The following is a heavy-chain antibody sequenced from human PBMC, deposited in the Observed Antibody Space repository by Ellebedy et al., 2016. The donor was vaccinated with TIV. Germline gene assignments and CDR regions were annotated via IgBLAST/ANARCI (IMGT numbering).Heavy chain of an antibody. J-gene: IGHJ4*02. CDR2: IYYSGST. CDR1: GGSISSSSYY. Sequence: SETLSLTCTVSGGSISSSSYYWGWIRQHPGKGLEWIGYIYYSGSTYYNPSLKSRVTISVDTSKNQFSLKLSSVTAADTAVYYCARERATMAPGSWGQGTLVTVSS. D-gene: IGHD3-10*01. CDR3: ARERATMAPGS. V-gene: IGHV4-31*03.